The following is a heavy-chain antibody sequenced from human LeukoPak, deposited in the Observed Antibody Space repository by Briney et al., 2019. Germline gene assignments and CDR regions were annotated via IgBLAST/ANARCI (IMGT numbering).Heavy chain of an antibody. Sequence: GGSLRLSCATSGFTFSTHGMHWVRQAPGKGLEWVAVISHDESNEYYADSVKGRFTISRDNSKNTLYLQMNSLRVEDTAVYYCAKDQSLSSSWFTFDYWGQGTLVTVSS. V-gene: IGHV3-30*18. CDR3: AKDQSLSSSWFTFDY. J-gene: IGHJ4*02. CDR1: GFTFSTHG. D-gene: IGHD6-13*01. CDR2: ISHDESNE.